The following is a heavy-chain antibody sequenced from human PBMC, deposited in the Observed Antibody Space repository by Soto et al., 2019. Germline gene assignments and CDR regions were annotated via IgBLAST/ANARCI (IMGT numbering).Heavy chain of an antibody. V-gene: IGHV1-2*04. CDR3: ASSYSSSSYAFDI. CDR1: GYTFTGYY. CDR2: INPNSGGT. Sequence: ASVKVSCKASGYTFTGYYMHWVREAPGQGLEWMGWINPNSGGTNYAQKFQGWVTMTRDTSISTAYMELSRLRSDDTAVYYCASSYSSSSYAFDIWGQGTMVTVSS. J-gene: IGHJ3*02. D-gene: IGHD6-6*01.